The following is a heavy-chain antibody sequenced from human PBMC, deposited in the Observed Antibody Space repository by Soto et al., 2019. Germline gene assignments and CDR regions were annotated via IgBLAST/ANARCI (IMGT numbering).Heavy chain of an antibody. CDR1: GGTFSSYA. D-gene: IGHD3-16*02. V-gene: IGHV1-69*13. J-gene: IGHJ6*02. CDR2: IIPIFGTA. Sequence: ASVKVSCKASGGTFSSYAISWVRQAPGQGLEWMGGIIPIFGTANYAQKFQGRVTITADESTSTAYMELSSLRSEDTAVYYCARDHFMITFGGVIASEYYYYYYGMDVWGQGTTVTVSS. CDR3: ARDHFMITFGGVIASEYYYYYYGMDV.